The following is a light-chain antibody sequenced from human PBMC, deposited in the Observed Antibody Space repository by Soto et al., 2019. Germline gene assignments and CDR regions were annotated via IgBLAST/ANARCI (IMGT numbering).Light chain of an antibody. CDR2: GAS. J-gene: IGKJ1*01. CDR1: QSVTSTY. CDR3: QQYGSSPKT. Sequence: EIVMTQSPATLSVSPGERVTLSCRASQSVTSTYLAWYQQKPGQAPRLLIYGASSRATGIPDRFSGRGSGTDFILTISRLEPEDFAVYYCQQYGSSPKTFGQGTKVDIK. V-gene: IGKV3-20*01.